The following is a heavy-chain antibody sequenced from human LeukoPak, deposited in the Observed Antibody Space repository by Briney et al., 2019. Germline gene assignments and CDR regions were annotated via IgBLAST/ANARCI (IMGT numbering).Heavy chain of an antibody. CDR2: IYYSGST. V-gene: IGHV4-39*01. Sequence: SETLSLTCTVSGGSISSSSYYWGWIRQPPGKGLEWIVSIYYSGSTYYNPSLKSRVTISVDTSKNQFSLKLSSVTAADTAVYYCARQNETYYDFWSGYSDGAGFDYWGQGTLVTVSS. J-gene: IGHJ4*02. CDR1: GGSISSSSYY. CDR3: ARQNETYYDFWSGYSDGAGFDY. D-gene: IGHD3-3*01.